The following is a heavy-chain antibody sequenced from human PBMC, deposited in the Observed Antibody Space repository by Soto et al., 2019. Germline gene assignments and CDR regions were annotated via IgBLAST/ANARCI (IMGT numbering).Heavy chain of an antibody. V-gene: IGHV3-21*01. CDR3: AREFEDLTSNFDY. CDR2: ISSTTNYI. Sequence: GSLRLSCAASGFTFTRYSMNWVRQAPGKGLEWVSSISSTTNYIYYADTMKGRFTVSRDNATNSVYLEMNSLSAEDTAVYYCAREFEDLTSNFDYWGQGTLVTVSS. J-gene: IGHJ4*02. CDR1: GFTFTRYS. D-gene: IGHD3-10*01.